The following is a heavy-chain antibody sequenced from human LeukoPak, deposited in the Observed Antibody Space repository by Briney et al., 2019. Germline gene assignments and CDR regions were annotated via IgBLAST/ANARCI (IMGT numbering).Heavy chain of an antibody. Sequence: SETLSLTCAVYGGSFSGYYWSWIRQPPGKGLEWIGEINHSGSTNYNPSLKSRVTISVDTSKNQFSLKLSSVTAADTAVYYCARGRPSTLYSSGWDFDYWGQGTLVTVSS. J-gene: IGHJ4*02. CDR1: GGSFSGYY. CDR3: ARGRPSTLYSSGWDFDY. D-gene: IGHD6-19*01. V-gene: IGHV4-34*01. CDR2: INHSGST.